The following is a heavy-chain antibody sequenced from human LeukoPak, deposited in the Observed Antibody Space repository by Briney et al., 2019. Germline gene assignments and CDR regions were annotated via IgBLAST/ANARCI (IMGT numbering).Heavy chain of an antibody. CDR2: IRYDGSNK. CDR3: AKAPAVVYFDY. J-gene: IGHJ4*02. Sequence: PGGSLRLSCAASGFTFSSYEMNWVRQAPGKGLEWVAFIRYDGSNKYYAGSVKGRFTISRDNSKNTLYLQMNSLRAEDTAVYYCAKAPAVVYFDYWGQGTLVTVSS. D-gene: IGHD2-15*01. V-gene: IGHV3-30*02. CDR1: GFTFSSYE.